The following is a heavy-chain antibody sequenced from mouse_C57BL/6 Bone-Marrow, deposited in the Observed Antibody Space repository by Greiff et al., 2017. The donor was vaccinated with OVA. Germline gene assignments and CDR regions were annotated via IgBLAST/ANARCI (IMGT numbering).Heavy chain of an antibody. CDR2: ISSGGDYI. Sequence: EVKLMESGEGLVKPGGSLKLSCAASGFTFSSYAMSWVRQTPEKRLEWVAYISSGGDYIYYADTVKGRFTISRDNARNTLYLQMSSLKSEDTAMYYCTILSSYPYYFDYWGQGTTLTVSS. CDR3: TILSSYPYYFDY. V-gene: IGHV5-9-1*02. J-gene: IGHJ2*01. CDR1: GFTFSSYA. D-gene: IGHD1-1*01.